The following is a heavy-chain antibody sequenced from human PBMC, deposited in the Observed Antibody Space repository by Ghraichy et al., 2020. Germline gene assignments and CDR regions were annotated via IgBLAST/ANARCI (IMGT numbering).Heavy chain of an antibody. CDR3: AREPDHSGSYGYYFDY. D-gene: IGHD1-26*01. J-gene: IGHJ4*02. CDR2: IYSGGST. Sequence: GESLNISCAASGFTVSSNYMSWVRQAPGKGLEWVSVIYSGGSTYYADSVKGRFTISRDNSKNTLYLQMNSLRAEDTAVYYCAREPDHSGSYGYYFDYWGQGTLVTVSS. CDR1: GFTVSSNY. V-gene: IGHV3-53*01.